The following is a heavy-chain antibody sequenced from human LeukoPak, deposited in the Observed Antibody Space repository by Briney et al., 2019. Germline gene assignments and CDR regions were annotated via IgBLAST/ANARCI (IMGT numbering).Heavy chain of an antibody. CDR2: ISYDGSNK. Sequence: GGSLRLSCAASGFTFSSYAMHWVRQAPGKGLEWVAVISYDGSNKYYADSVKGRFTISRDNSKDTLYLQMNSLRAEDTAVYYCAKRPSDYGDYVSYFDYWGQGTLVTVSS. CDR3: AKRPSDYGDYVSYFDY. V-gene: IGHV3-30*04. CDR1: GFTFSSYA. D-gene: IGHD4-17*01. J-gene: IGHJ4*02.